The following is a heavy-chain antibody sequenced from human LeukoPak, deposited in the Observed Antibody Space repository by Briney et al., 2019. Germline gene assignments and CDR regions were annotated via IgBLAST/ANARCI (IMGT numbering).Heavy chain of an antibody. J-gene: IGHJ2*01. D-gene: IGHD5-12*01. CDR3: ARDTRGYISLLPWYFDL. CDR2: ISYDGSNK. Sequence: GRSLRLSCAASGFTSSNYGMHWVRQAPGEGLEWVAVISYDGSNKYYGDSVKGRFTISRDKAENMLYLQMNSLRAEDTAVYYCARDTRGYISLLPWYFDLWSRGTLVTVSS. V-gene: IGHV3-30*03. CDR1: GFTSSNYG.